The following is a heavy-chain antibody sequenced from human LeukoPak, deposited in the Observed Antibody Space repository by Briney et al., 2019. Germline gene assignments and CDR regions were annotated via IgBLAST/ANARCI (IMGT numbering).Heavy chain of an antibody. CDR2: IKQDGSEE. J-gene: IGHJ4*02. CDR1: GFTFTTYW. Sequence: GGSLRLSCAASGFTFTTYWLGWVRQPPGKGPEWVANIKQDGSEEYYVDSVKGRFTISRDNAKNSLFLQMNSLRVEDTAVYYCARVGPSSGSYYFWGQGTLVTVSS. D-gene: IGHD1-26*01. CDR3: ARVGPSSGSYYF. V-gene: IGHV3-7*01.